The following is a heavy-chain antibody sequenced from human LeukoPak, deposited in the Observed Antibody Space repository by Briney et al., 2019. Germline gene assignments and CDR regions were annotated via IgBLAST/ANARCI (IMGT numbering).Heavy chain of an antibody. D-gene: IGHD3-3*01. CDR2: IYTSGST. J-gene: IGHJ4*02. CDR3: ARAIYEYDFWSGYYSEFDY. CDR1: GGSISRYY. Sequence: PSETLSLTCTVSGGSISRYYWSWIRQPAGKGLEWIGRIYTSGSTNYNPSLKSRVTMSVDTSKNQFSLKLSSVTAADTAVYYCARAIYEYDFWSGYYSEFDYWGQGTLVTVSS. V-gene: IGHV4-4*07.